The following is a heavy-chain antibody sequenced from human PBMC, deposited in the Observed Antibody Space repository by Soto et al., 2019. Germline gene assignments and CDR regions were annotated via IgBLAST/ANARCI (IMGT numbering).Heavy chain of an antibody. V-gene: IGHV4-39*01. D-gene: IGHD3-22*01. CDR3: ARGDYDSSGYSLPTSVFDY. J-gene: IGHJ4*02. CDR2: IYYSGST. CDR1: GGSISSSSYY. Sequence: PSETLSLTCTVSGGSISSSSYYWGWIRQPPGKGLEWIGSIYYSGSTYYNPSLKSRVTISVDTSKNQFSLKLSSVTAADTAVYYCARGDYDSSGYSLPTSVFDYWGQGTLVTGSS.